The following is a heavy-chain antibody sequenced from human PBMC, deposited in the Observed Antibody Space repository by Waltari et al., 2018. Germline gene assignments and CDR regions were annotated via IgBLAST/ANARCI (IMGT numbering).Heavy chain of an antibody. CDR2: SMSGSSYI. Sequence: EVQLVGSGGGLVKPGGSLRLPCEASGFTFSRYTMNWVRQAPGKGLGGVSASMSGSSYIFYADSVKGRFTISRDNAKNSLYLQMNSLRVEDTAVYYCAREWGVMVGTAGYYFDYWGQGSLVTVSS. J-gene: IGHJ4*02. D-gene: IGHD3-9*01. V-gene: IGHV3-21*01. CDR1: GFTFSRYT. CDR3: AREWGVMVGTAGYYFDY.